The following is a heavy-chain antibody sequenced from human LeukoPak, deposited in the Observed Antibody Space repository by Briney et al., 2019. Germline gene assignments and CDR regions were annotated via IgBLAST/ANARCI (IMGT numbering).Heavy chain of an antibody. Sequence: PGGSLRLSCAASGFTFSSHWMIWVRQAPGKGLEWVASIKQDGSEKYYVDSVKGRFTISRDNVKNSLYLQTNSLRAEDTAVYYCAKNVGSSSRNGLDVWGQGTTVTVSS. J-gene: IGHJ6*02. V-gene: IGHV3-7*02. D-gene: IGHD6-13*01. CDR2: IKQDGSEK. CDR1: GFTFSSHW. CDR3: AKNVGSSSRNGLDV.